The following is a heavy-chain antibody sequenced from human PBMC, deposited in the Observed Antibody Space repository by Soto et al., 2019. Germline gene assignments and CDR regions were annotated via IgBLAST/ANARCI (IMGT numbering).Heavy chain of an antibody. J-gene: IGHJ6*02. Sequence: ASVKVSCKASGYTFIGFYMQWVRQAPGQGPEWMGWINPNNGATKYAQKFQGWLTLTRDTSISTAYMEVNRLTSDDTAVYYCATTCACGGVKKWCRNVWGQGTTVTVSS. CDR1: GYTFIGFY. D-gene: IGHD2-8*02. CDR2: INPNNGAT. CDR3: ATTCACGGVKKWCRNV. V-gene: IGHV1-2*04.